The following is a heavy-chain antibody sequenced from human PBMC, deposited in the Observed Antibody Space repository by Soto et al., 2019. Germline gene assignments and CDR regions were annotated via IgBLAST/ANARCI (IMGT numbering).Heavy chain of an antibody. CDR2: ISYDGSNK. V-gene: IGHV3-30*18. J-gene: IGHJ4*02. CDR1: GFTFSSYG. CDR3: AKYRYSQYPPFDY. D-gene: IGHD5-18*01. Sequence: QVQLVESGGGVVQPGRSLRLSCAASGFTFSSYGMHWVRQAPGKGLEWVEVISYDGSNKYYADSVKGRFTISRDNYKNTLYLQMNSLRAEDTAVYYCAKYRYSQYPPFDYWGQGTLVTVSS.